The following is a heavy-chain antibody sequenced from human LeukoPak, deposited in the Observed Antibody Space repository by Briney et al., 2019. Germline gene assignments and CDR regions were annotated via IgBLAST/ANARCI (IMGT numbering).Heavy chain of an antibody. Sequence: SETLSLTCTVSGGSISTYYWSWIRQPPGKGLEWIGYIYYSGSTNYNPSLKSRVTISVDTSKNQFSLKLSSVTAADTAVYYCARGDNWNYISPDYWGQGTLVTVSS. V-gene: IGHV4-59*01. D-gene: IGHD1-7*01. CDR3: ARGDNWNYISPDY. CDR2: IYYSGST. J-gene: IGHJ4*02. CDR1: GGSISTYY.